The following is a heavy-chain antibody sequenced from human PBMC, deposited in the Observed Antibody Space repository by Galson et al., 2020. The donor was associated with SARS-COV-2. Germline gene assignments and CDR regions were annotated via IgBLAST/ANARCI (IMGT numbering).Heavy chain of an antibody. CDR3: AGSYGDYYFDY. CDR2: INSGGST. CDR1: GFTVSSKY. Sequence: GGSLRLSCAATGFTVSSKYMSWVRQAPGKGLEWVSVINSGGSTFYANTVKGRFTISRDNSKNTLFLKMNNLRAEDTAVYYCAGSYGDYYFDYWGQGTLVTVSS. V-gene: IGHV3-53*01. D-gene: IGHD2-21*01. J-gene: IGHJ4*02.